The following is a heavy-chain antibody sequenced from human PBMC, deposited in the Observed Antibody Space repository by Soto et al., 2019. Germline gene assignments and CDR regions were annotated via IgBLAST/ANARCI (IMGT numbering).Heavy chain of an antibody. CDR3: TTVTAVGSRWFGLHPLGPFDY. V-gene: IGHV3-30*03. D-gene: IGHD3-10*01. Sequence: QQQQVESGGGVVQPGRSLRLSCTVSRFSFRSYGMHWVRQAPGKGLEWVAVISYDGSNKYYADSVKGRFTISRDNSKNTLYLQMDSLTPDDTAVYYCTTVTAVGSRWFGLHPLGPFDYWGQGTLVTVSS. CDR2: ISYDGSNK. CDR1: RFSFRSYG. J-gene: IGHJ4*02.